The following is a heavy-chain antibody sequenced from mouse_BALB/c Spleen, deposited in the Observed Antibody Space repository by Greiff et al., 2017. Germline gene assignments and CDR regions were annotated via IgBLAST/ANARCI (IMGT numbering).Heavy chain of an antibody. D-gene: IGHD1-1*01. Sequence: VKLMESGPGLVAPSQSLSITCTVSGFSLTGYGVNWVRQPPGKGLEWLGMIWGDGSTDYNSALKSRLSISKDNSKSQVFLKMNSLQTDDTARYYCARDPYYYGSSPYAMDYWGQGTSVTVSS. V-gene: IGHV2-6-7*01. CDR1: GFSLTGYG. CDR2: IWGDGST. CDR3: ARDPYYYGSSPYAMDY. J-gene: IGHJ4*01.